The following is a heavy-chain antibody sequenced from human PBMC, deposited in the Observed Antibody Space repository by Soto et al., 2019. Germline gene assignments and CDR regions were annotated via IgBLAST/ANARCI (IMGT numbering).Heavy chain of an antibody. J-gene: IGHJ6*02. CDR2: INHSGST. Sequence: SETLSLTCAVYGGSFSGYYWSWIRQPPGKGLEWIGEINHSGSTNYNPSLQSRVTISVDTSKNQFSLKLSSVTAADTAVYYCARGYDYGDYYYYGMDVWGQGTTVTVSS. CDR1: GGSFSGYY. V-gene: IGHV4-34*01. D-gene: IGHD4-17*01. CDR3: ARGYDYGDYYYYGMDV.